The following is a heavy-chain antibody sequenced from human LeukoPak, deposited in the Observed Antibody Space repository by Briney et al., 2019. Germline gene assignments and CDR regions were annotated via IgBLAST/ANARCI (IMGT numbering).Heavy chain of an antibody. J-gene: IGHJ4*02. D-gene: IGHD1-14*01. CDR3: ARDREVGTGTTLRNNF. CDR2: ISSSGSTM. CDR1: GYSISSSYY. V-gene: IGHV3-11*04. Sequence: PSETLSLTCTVSGYSISSSYYWGWIRQPPGKGLEWVSHISSSGSTMYYADSVKGRFTISRDNARNSLFLQMNSLRAEDTAVYYCARDREVGTGTTLRNNFWGQGTLVTVSS.